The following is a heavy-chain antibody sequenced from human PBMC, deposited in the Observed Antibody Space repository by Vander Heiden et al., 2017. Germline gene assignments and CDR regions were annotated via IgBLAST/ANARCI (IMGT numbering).Heavy chain of an antibody. D-gene: IGHD2-21*01. CDR3: AKGGHIPLDY. J-gene: IGHJ4*02. Sequence: QVQLVESGGGVVQPGRSLRLPCAASGFPFSSYGIHWVRQAPGKGLEWVAVISYDGSNKYYADSVKGRFTISRDNSKNTLYLQMNSLRAEDTAVYYCAKGGHIPLDYWGQGTLVTVSS. CDR1: GFPFSSYG. V-gene: IGHV3-30*18. CDR2: ISYDGSNK.